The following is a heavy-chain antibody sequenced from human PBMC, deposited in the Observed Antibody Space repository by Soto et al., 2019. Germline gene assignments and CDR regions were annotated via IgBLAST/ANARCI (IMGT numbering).Heavy chain of an antibody. D-gene: IGHD6-19*01. V-gene: IGHV3-30*18. J-gene: IGHJ4*02. Sequence: QVQLVESWGGVVQPGRSLRVSWAASGFSFCIYAMHLVRQAPCTGLEWVGVISYDGTKTYYADSVKGRFTISRDNSKNTVYMQMNSLRDEDTAVYYCAKDRGPRMQWLIDPVDYWGQGTLVTVSP. CDR1: GFSFCIYA. CDR3: AKDRGPRMQWLIDPVDY. CDR2: ISYDGTKT.